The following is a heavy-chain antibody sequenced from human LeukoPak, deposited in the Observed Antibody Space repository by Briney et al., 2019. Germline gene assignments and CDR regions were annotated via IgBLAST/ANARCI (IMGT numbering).Heavy chain of an antibody. J-gene: IGHJ1*01. V-gene: IGHV4-59*01. CDR3: ARGALAAAGYGH. CDR1: GGSISSYY. D-gene: IGHD6-13*01. Sequence: PSETLSLTCTVSGGSISSYYWSWIRQPPGKGLEWIGYIYYSGSTNYNPSLKSRVTISVDTSKNQFSLKLSSVTAADTAVYYCARGALAAAGYGHWGQGTLVTVSS. CDR2: IYYSGST.